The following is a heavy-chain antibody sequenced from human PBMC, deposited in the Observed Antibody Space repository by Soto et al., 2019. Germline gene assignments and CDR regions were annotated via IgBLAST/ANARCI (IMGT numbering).Heavy chain of an antibody. CDR3: ANAVGRDFSDFDS. V-gene: IGHV3-23*01. CDR1: GFTFSSNA. Sequence: EVQLLESGGGLVQPGGSLRLSCEASGFTFSSNAMTWVRQAPGKGLEWVSAISDSGGSTYYADSVAGRFTISRDNSRHTLYLQMNSLRAEDTAIYYCANAVGRDFSDFDSWGQGTQVTVSS. J-gene: IGHJ4*02. CDR2: ISDSGGST. D-gene: IGHD3-10*01.